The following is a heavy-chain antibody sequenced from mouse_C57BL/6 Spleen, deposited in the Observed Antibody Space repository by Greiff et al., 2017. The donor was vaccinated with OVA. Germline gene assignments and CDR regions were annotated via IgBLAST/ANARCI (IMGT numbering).Heavy chain of an antibody. Sequence: QVQLQQPGAELVKPGASVKVSCKASGYTFTSYWMHWVKQRPGQGLEWIGRIHPSDSDTKYNQKFKGKSTLTVDKSSSTAYMQLINLTSEDTAVYYCAMDYDDAMDYWGQGTSVTVSS. J-gene: IGHJ4*01. D-gene: IGHD2-4*01. CDR2: IHPSDSDT. CDR3: AMDYDDAMDY. CDR1: GYTFTSYW. V-gene: IGHV1-74*01.